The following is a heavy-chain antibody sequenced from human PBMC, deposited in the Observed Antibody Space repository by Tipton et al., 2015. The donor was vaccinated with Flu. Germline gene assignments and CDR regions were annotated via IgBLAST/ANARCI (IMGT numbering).Heavy chain of an antibody. Sequence: QMQLVQSGAEVKKPGASVKVSCKASGYTFTGYYMHWERQAPGQGLEWMGWINPNSGGTNYAQKFQGRVTMTRDTSISTAYMELSRLRSADTAVYYCARAAARGPYYGMDIWGQGTTVTVSS. CDR3: ARAAARGPYYGMDI. J-gene: IGHJ6*02. CDR2: INPNSGGT. V-gene: IGHV1-2*02. D-gene: IGHD3-10*01. CDR1: GYTFTGYY.